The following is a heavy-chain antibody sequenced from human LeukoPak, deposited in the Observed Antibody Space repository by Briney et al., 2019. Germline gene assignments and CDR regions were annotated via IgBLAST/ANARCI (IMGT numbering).Heavy chain of an antibody. CDR3: ARVGDSSGYYYY. J-gene: IGHJ4*02. Sequence: SVKVSCKASGGTFSSYAISWVRQAPGQGLEWMGRIIPIFGTANYAQKFQGRVTITTDESTSTAYMELSSLRSKDTAVYYCARVGDSSGYYYYWGQGTLVTVSS. V-gene: IGHV1-69*05. D-gene: IGHD3-22*01. CDR2: IIPIFGTA. CDR1: GGTFSSYA.